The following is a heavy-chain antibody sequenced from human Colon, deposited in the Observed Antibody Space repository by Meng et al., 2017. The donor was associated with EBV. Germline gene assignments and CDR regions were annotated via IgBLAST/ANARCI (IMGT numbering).Heavy chain of an antibody. Sequence: QDAGPGPLNPSETLSLPCSVSGDSITTNGYYWGWIRQSPGKGLEWIGSIFYSGNTYFNPSLKTRVTISVDTSKNQFSLKLSSVTAADTAIYYCARERGGVTRDFDSRGQGALVTASS. CDR2: IFYSGNT. D-gene: IGHD3-16*01. J-gene: IGHJ4*02. CDR3: ARERGGVTRDFDS. V-gene: IGHV4-39*07. CDR1: GDSITTNGYY.